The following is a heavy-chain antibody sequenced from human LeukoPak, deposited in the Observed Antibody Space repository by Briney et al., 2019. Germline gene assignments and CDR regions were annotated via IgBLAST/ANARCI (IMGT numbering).Heavy chain of an antibody. J-gene: IGHJ4*02. V-gene: IGHV1-69-2*01. CDR1: GYTFTDYY. CDR3: ETVSSHGDYYFDY. CDR2: VDPEDGET. Sequence: ASVKVSCKVSGYTFTDYYMHLVQQAPGKGLEWMGLVDPEDGETIYAEKFQGRVTITADTSTDTAYMELSSLKSEDTDVYYCETVSSHGDYYFDYWGQGTLVTVSS. D-gene: IGHD4-17*01.